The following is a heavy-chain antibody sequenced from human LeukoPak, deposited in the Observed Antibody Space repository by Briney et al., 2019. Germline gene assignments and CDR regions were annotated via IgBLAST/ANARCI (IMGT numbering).Heavy chain of an antibody. D-gene: IGHD2-15*01. CDR2: ISYDGSDK. CDR3: AKALVVAVDYYFDY. J-gene: IGHJ4*02. V-gene: IGHV3-30*18. Sequence: GRSLRLSCAASGFTFSSYGMHWVRQAPGKGLEWVAVISYDGSDKYYADSVKGRFTISRGNSKNTLYLQMNSLRAEDTAVYYCAKALVVAVDYYFDYWGQGTLVTVSS. CDR1: GFTFSSYG.